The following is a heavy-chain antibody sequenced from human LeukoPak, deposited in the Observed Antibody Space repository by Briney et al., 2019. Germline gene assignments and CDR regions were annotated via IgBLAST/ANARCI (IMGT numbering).Heavy chain of an antibody. D-gene: IGHD3-10*01. CDR2: IYYSGST. CDR3: ARRYGSGVEPFDP. Sequence: SETLSLTCTVSGGSISSSSYYWGWIRQPPGKGLEWIGSIYYSGSTYYNPSLKSRVTISVDTSKNQFSLKLSSVTAADTAVYYCARRYGSGVEPFDPWGQGTLVTVSS. CDR1: GGSISSSSYY. V-gene: IGHV4-39*01. J-gene: IGHJ5*02.